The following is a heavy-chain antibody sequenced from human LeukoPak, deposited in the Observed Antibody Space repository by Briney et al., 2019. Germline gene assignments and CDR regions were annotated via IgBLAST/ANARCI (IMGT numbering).Heavy chain of an antibody. V-gene: IGHV4-31*03. CDR2: IYYSGST. CDR1: GGSISSGGYY. Sequence: TLSLTCTVSGGSISSGGYYWSWIRQPPGKGLEWIGYIYYSGSTYYNPSLKSRVTISLDTSKNQFSLKLSSVTAADTAVYYCAREGITMVRGNLNYFDYWGQGTLVTVSS. D-gene: IGHD3-10*01. J-gene: IGHJ4*02. CDR3: AREGITMVRGNLNYFDY.